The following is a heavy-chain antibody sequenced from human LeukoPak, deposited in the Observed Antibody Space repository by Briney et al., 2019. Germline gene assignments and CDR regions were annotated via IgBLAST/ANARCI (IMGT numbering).Heavy chain of an antibody. J-gene: IGHJ4*02. CDR1: GFTFSSYG. V-gene: IGHV3-33*01. CDR3: ARDRTKWELLPFDY. CDR2: IWYDGSNK. Sequence: PGGSLRLSCAASGFTFSSYGMHWVRQAPGKGLEWVAVIWYDGSNKYYADSVKGRFTISRDNSKNTLYLQMNSLRAEDTAVYYCARDRTKWELLPFDYWGQGTLVTVSS. D-gene: IGHD1-26*01.